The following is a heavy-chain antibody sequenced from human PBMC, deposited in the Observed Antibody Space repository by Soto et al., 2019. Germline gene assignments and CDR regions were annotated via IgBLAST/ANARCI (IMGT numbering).Heavy chain of an antibody. CDR3: AREGQDYYYYYMDV. Sequence: GGSLRLSCAASGFTFSDYYMSWIRQAPGKGLEWVSYISSSGSTIYYADSVKGRFTISRDNAKNSLYLQMNSLRAEDTAVYYCAREGQDYYYYYMDVWGKGTTVTVSS. CDR1: GFTFSDYY. V-gene: IGHV3-11*01. J-gene: IGHJ6*03. CDR2: ISSSGSTI.